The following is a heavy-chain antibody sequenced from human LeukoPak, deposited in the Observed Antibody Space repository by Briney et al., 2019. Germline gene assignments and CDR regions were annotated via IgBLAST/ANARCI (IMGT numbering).Heavy chain of an antibody. V-gene: IGHV1-3*01. CDR3: ARDLDYGDYLWFDP. CDR2: INAGNGNT. CDR1: GYTFTIYA. J-gene: IGHJ5*02. D-gene: IGHD4-17*01. Sequence: ASVKVSFKASGYTFTIYAMHWVRQAPGQRLEWMGWINAGNGNTKYSQKFQGRVTITRDTSASTAYMELSSLRSEDTAVYYCARDLDYGDYLWFDPWGQGTLVTVSS.